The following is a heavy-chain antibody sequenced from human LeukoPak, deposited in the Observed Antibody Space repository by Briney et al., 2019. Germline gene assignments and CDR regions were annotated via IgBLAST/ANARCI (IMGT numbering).Heavy chain of an antibody. CDR3: ARDLGYCSSTSCNDY. CDR2: IYTSGST. J-gene: IGHJ4*02. Sequence: SETLSLTCTVSGGSISSYYWSWVRQPARKGLEWIGRIYTSGSTHYNPSLKSRVTMSVDTSKNQFSLKLSSVTAADAAVYYCARDLGYCSSTSCNDYWGQGTLVTVSS. V-gene: IGHV4-4*07. CDR1: GGSISSYY. D-gene: IGHD2-2*01.